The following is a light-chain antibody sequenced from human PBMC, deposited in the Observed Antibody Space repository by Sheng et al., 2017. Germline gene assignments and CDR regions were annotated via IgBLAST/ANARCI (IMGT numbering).Light chain of an antibody. Sequence: EIVLTQSPGTLSLSPGERATLSCRASQSVSRGSLAWYQQKPGQAPRLLIYGVSTRATDIPDRFSGSGSGTDFTLTISSLEPDDFAVYYCQVRSDWRITFGQGTRLEIK. V-gene: IGKV3D-20*02. CDR2: GVS. CDR3: QVRSDWRIT. J-gene: IGKJ5*01. CDR1: QSVSRGS.